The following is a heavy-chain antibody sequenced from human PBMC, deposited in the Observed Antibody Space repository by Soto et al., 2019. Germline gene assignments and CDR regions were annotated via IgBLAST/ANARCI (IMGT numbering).Heavy chain of an antibody. Sequence: QVQLVQSGAEVKKPGSSVKVSCKASGGTFSSYAISWVRQAPGQGLEWMGGIIPIFGTANYAQKFLGRVTITADESTSTAYMELSSLRSEDTAVYYCAREVGNTAMVTRAFDYWGQGTLVTVSS. V-gene: IGHV1-69*12. D-gene: IGHD5-18*01. CDR3: AREVGNTAMVTRAFDY. J-gene: IGHJ4*02. CDR2: IIPIFGTA. CDR1: GGTFSSYA.